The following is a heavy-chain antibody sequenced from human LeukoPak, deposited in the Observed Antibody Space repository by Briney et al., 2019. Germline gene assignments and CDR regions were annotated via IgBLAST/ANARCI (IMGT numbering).Heavy chain of an antibody. V-gene: IGHV4-59*12. CDR1: GGSISSYY. CDR3: AREQVGSSSTRFDP. D-gene: IGHD6-13*01. J-gene: IGHJ5*02. Sequence: ASETLSLTCTVSGGSISSYYWSWIRQPPGKGLEWIGYIYYSGSTNYNPSLKSRVTISVDTSKNQFSPKLSSVTAADTAVYYCAREQVGSSSTRFDPWGQGTLVTVSS. CDR2: IYYSGST.